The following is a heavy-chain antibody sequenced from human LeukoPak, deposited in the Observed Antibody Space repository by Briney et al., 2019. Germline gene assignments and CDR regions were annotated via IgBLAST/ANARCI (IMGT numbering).Heavy chain of an antibody. CDR3: AREEGPLDY. CDR1: GFTFSSYS. CDR2: IYSGGST. V-gene: IGHV3-66*01. J-gene: IGHJ4*02. Sequence: GGSLRLSCAASGFTFSSYSMNWVRQAPGKGLVWVSVIYSGGSTYYADSVEGRFTISRDNSKNTLYLQMNSLRAEDTAVYYCAREEGPLDYWGQGTPVTVSS. D-gene: IGHD1-14*01.